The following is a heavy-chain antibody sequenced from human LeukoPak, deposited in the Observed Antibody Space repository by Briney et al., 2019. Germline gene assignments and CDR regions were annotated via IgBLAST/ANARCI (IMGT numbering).Heavy chain of an antibody. V-gene: IGHV4-39*01. CDR2: IYYSGST. CDR1: GGSISSSSYY. CDR3: DSGSYFEFDHY. D-gene: IGHD3-10*01. J-gene: IGHJ4*02. Sequence: SETLSLTCTVSGGSISSSSYYWGWIRQPPGKGLEWIGSIYYSGSTYYNPSLKSRVTISVDTSKNQFSLKLSSVTAADTAVYYCDSGSYFEFDHYWGQGTLVTVSS.